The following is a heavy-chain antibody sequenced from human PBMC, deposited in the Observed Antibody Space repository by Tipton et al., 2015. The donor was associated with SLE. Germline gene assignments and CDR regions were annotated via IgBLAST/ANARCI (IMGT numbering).Heavy chain of an antibody. J-gene: IGHJ4*02. CDR2: IYHSGST. V-gene: IGHV4-4*02. CDR1: GFSVSSHP. Sequence: SLRLSCAVSGFSVSSHPIHWVRQAPGKGLEWIGEIYHSGSTNYNPSLKSRVTISVDTSKNHFSLKLTSLTAADTAMYYCATNRTSAVGFDYWGQGTLVTVSS. D-gene: IGHD1-14*01. CDR3: ATNRTSAVGFDY.